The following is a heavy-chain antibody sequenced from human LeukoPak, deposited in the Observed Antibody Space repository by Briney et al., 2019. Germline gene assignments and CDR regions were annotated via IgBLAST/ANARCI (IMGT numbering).Heavy chain of an antibody. CDR2: ISGSDGAT. J-gene: IGHJ4*02. V-gene: IGHV3-23*01. CDR1: GFIFSNYA. Sequence: GGTLRLSCAASGFIFSNYAMTWVRQAPGKGLEWVSTISGSDGATYYADSVKGRFTIFRDDSKNTLYLQMNSLRADDTAVYYCARPSVGYDFWSGYYRKEAGDYWGQGTLVTVSS. D-gene: IGHD3-3*01. CDR3: ARPSVGYDFWSGYYRKEAGDY.